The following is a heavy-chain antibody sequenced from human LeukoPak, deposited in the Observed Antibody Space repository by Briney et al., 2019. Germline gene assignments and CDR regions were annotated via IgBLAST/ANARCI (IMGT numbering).Heavy chain of an antibody. J-gene: IGHJ4*02. CDR3: DSEGFGGNYFSYYFDY. V-gene: IGHV4-30-4*08. D-gene: IGHD4-23*01. Sequence: SETLSLTCTVSGGSISSGDYYWSWIRQPPGKGLEWIGYIYYSGSTYYNPSLKSRVTISVDTSKNQFSLKLSSVTAADTAVYYCDSEGFGGNYFSYYFDYWGQGTLVTVSS. CDR1: GGSISSGDYY. CDR2: IYYSGST.